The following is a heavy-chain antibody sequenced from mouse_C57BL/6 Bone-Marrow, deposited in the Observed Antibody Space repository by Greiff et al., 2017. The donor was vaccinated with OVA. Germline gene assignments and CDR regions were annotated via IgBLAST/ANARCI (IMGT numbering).Heavy chain of an antibody. CDR2: IDPSDSYT. CDR3: ARSAALYYFDY. J-gene: IGHJ2*01. Sequence: QVQLQQPGAELVKPGASVKLSCKASGYTFTSYWMQWVKQRPGQGLEWIGEIDPSDSYTNYNQKFKGKATLTVDTSSSTAYMQLSSLTSEDSAVYYCARSAALYYFDYWCQGTTLTVSS. CDR1: GYTFTSYW. D-gene: IGHD6-1*01. V-gene: IGHV1-50*01.